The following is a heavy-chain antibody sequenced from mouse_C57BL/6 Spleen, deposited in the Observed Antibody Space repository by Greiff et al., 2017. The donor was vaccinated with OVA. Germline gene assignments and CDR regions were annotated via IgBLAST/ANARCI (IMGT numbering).Heavy chain of an antibody. CDR1: GFTFSSYA. Sequence: EVQVVESGEGLVKPGGSLKLSCAASGFTFSSYAMSWVRQTPEKRLEWVAYISSGGDYIYYADTVKGRFTIARDNARNTLYLQMSSLKSEDTAMYYCTRGAYYLDYWGQGTTLTVSS. V-gene: IGHV5-9-1*02. J-gene: IGHJ2*01. D-gene: IGHD2-10*01. CDR3: TRGAYYLDY. CDR2: ISSGGDYI.